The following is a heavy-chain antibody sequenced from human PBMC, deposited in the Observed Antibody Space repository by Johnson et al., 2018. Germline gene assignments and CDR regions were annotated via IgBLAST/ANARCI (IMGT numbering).Heavy chain of an antibody. CDR2: ISSNGGST. Sequence: VQLGQAGGGLVQPGGSLRLSCAASGFTFSSYAMHWVRQAPGKGLEYVSAISSNGGSTYYANSVKGRFTISRDNSKNTLYLQMGSLRAEDMAVYYCAKDPYGGDAFDIWGQGTMVTVSS. CDR3: AKDPYGGDAFDI. D-gene: IGHD3-10*01. CDR1: GFTFSSYA. J-gene: IGHJ3*02. V-gene: IGHV3-64*01.